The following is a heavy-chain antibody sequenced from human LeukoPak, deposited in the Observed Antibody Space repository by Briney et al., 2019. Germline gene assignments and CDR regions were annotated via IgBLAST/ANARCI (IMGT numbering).Heavy chain of an antibody. V-gene: IGHV4-59*01. Sequence: SETLSLTCTVSGGSISSYYWSWIRQPLGKGLEWIGYIYYSGSTNYNPSLKSRVTISVDTSKNQFSLKLSSVTAADTAVYYCARAVVPAAMAVYYYMDVWGKGTTVTVSS. CDR2: IYYSGST. CDR1: GGSISSYY. J-gene: IGHJ6*03. D-gene: IGHD2-2*01. CDR3: ARAVVPAAMAVYYYMDV.